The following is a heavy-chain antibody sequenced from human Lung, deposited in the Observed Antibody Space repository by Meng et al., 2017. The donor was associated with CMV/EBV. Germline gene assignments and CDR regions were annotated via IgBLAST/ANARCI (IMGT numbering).Heavy chain of an antibody. CDR1: GFTFSSYV. D-gene: IGHD2-8*01. CDR2: ISGSGGIT. J-gene: IGHJ4*02. V-gene: IGHV3-23*01. Sequence: XCAASGFTFSSYVMSWVRQAPGKGLEWVSAISGSGGITYYADSVKGRFTISRDNSKNTLYLEINSLRAEDTAEYYCAKDEAVYAISPFDYWGQGXLVTVSS. CDR3: AKDEAVYAISPFDY.